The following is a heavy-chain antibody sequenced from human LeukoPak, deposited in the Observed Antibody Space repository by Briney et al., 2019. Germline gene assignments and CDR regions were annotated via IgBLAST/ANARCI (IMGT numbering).Heavy chain of an antibody. V-gene: IGHV3-53*01. CDR2: IYTSGGT. J-gene: IGHJ3*01. CDR1: GFTVSSNY. CDR3: ARDTGSKTPGAIVGATGDAFDV. D-gene: IGHD1-26*01. Sequence: GGSLRLSCAASGFTVSSNYMSRVRQAPGKGLEWLSVIYTSGGTYYADSVKGRSTISRDNVENTLFLQMNSLRVEDTAVYYCARDTGSKTPGAIVGATGDAFDVWGRGTMVIVSS.